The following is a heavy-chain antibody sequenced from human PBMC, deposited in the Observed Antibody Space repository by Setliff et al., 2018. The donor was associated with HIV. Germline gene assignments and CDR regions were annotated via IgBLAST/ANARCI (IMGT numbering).Heavy chain of an antibody. J-gene: IGHJ6*02. D-gene: IGHD6-13*01. Sequence: ASVKVSCKASGYTFTSYYIYWVRQAPGQGLQWMGIINPGDGSTIYAQKFQGRVTMTRDTSTSTLYMELSSLRSEDTAVYYCARDCRVGWVFTYGMDVWGQGTLVTVSS. V-gene: IGHV1-46*01. CDR1: GYTFTSYY. CDR3: ARDCRVGWVFTYGMDV. CDR2: INPGDGST.